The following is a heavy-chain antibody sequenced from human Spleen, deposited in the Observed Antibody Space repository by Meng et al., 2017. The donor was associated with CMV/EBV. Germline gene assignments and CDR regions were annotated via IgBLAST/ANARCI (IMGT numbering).Heavy chain of an antibody. CDR2: INPDGGST. D-gene: IGHD3-22*01. J-gene: IGHJ3*01. CDR3: ARDLVGYDAFDV. CDR1: GYTFITYY. V-gene: IGHV1-46*01. Sequence: ASVKVSCKASGYTFITYYIHWVRQAPGQGLGWMGRINPDGGSTTYSQKFQGGVTLTSDTSTNTVYMELSRLRNEDTAVYYCARDLVGYDAFDVWGQGTMVTVSS.